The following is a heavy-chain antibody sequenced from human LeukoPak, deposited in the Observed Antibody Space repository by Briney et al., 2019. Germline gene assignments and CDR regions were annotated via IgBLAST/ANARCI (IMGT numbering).Heavy chain of an antibody. J-gene: IGHJ4*02. D-gene: IGHD6-13*01. V-gene: IGHV1-18*01. CDR1: GYTFTTYN. CDR3: ARERGSSFDY. CDR2: ITADNGNT. Sequence: GASVKVSCKASGYTFTTYNINWVRQAPGQGLEWMGWITADNGNTNYAQKFQGRVTMTTDTSTSTVYMELRSLRSDDTAVYYCARERGSSFDYWGQGTLVTVSS.